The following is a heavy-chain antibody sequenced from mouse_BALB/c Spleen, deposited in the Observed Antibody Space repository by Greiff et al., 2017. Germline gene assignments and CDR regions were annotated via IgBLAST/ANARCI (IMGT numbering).Heavy chain of an antibody. V-gene: IGHV14-3*02. CDR1: GFNIKDTY. D-gene: IGHD4-1*01. CDR2: IDPANGNT. Sequence: EVKLQESGAELVKPGASVKLSCTASGFNIKDTYMHWVKQRPEQGLEWIGRIDPANGNTKYDPKFQGKATITADTSSNTAYLQLSSLTSEDTAVYYCARSTGPEFAYWGQGTLVTVSA. J-gene: IGHJ3*01. CDR3: ARSTGPEFAY.